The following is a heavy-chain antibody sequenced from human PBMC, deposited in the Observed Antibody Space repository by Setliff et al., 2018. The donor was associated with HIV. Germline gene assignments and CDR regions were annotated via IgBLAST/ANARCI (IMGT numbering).Heavy chain of an antibody. CDR3: ARVVVRGVTFIAEYFQH. CDR1: GYTFTGYY. D-gene: IGHD3-10*01. Sequence: ASVKVSCKASGYTFTGYYMHWVRQAPGQGLAWMGWINPNSGGTTYAQKFQGRRTMTRDTSTNTVYMGLSSQRSADTAVYYCARVVVRGVTFIAEYFQHWGQGTLVTVSS. J-gene: IGHJ1*01. V-gene: IGHV1-2*02. CDR2: INPNSGGT.